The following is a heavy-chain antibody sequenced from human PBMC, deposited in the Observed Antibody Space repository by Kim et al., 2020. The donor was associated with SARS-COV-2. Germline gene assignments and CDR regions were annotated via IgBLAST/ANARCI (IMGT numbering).Heavy chain of an antibody. Sequence: TGYAKKFQGRVTMTRNTSISTAYMELSSLRSEDTAVYYCAREGPHDAFDIWGQGTMVTVSS. CDR3: AREGPHDAFDI. CDR2: T. J-gene: IGHJ3*02. V-gene: IGHV1-8*01.